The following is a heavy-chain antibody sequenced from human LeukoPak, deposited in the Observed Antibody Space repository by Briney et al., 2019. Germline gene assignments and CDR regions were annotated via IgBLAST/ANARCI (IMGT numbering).Heavy chain of an antibody. CDR2: VNLQGST. V-gene: IGHV4-4*02. CDR3: AREGGPYRPLDY. J-gene: IGHJ4*02. Sequence: SSGTLSLTCGVSGGSISNTNWWTRVRQPPGKGLEWIGEVNLQGSTNYNPSLKSRVAISVDKSENHVSLKLTSVTAADTAVYYCAREGGPYRPLDYSGQGTLVTVAS. CDR1: GGSISNTNW.